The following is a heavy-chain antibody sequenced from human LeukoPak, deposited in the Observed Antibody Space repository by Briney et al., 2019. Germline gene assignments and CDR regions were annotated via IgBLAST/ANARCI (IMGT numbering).Heavy chain of an antibody. CDR1: RGTFSSYA. D-gene: IGHD2-15*01. CDR2: IMPIFGTA. V-gene: IGHV1-69*13. Sequence: SVKVSCKASRGTFSSYAISSVGQAPGQGLEWRGGIMPIFGTANCAQKFQGRVTITPDESTSTAYMKLSSLRSEDTAVYYCARVISVPHYYSYMDVWGKGTPVTVSS. J-gene: IGHJ6*03. CDR3: ARVISVPHYYSYMDV.